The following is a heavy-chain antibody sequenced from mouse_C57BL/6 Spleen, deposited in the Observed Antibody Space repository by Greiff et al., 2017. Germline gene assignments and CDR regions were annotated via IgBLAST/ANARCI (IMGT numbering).Heavy chain of an antibody. J-gene: IGHJ4*01. CDR1: GYTFTDYE. CDR2: IDPETGGT. CDR3: TREGGYYYYAMDY. Sequence: QVQLKQSGAELVRPGASVTLSCKASGYTFTDYEMHWVKQTPVHGLEWIGAIDPETGGTAYNQKFKGKAILTADKSSSTAYMELRSLTSEDSAVYYCTREGGYYYYAMDYWGQGTSVTVSS. V-gene: IGHV1-15*01. D-gene: IGHD2-3*01.